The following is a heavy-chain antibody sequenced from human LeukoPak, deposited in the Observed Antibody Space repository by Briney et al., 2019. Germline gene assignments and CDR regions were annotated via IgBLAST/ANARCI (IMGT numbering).Heavy chain of an antibody. V-gene: IGHV3-9*03. CDR3: AKDIFSDASGYFDY. J-gene: IGHJ4*02. CDR1: GFTFDDYA. Sequence: GGSLRLSCAASGFTFDDYAMHWVRQAPGKGLEWVSGISWNSGSIGYADSVKGRFTISRDNAKNSLYLQMNSLRAEDMALYYCAKDIFSDASGYFDYWGQGTLVTVSS. CDR2: ISWNSGSI. D-gene: IGHD2-21*01.